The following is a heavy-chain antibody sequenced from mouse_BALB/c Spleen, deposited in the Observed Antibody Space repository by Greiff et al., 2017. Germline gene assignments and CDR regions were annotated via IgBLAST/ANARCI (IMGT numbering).Heavy chain of an antibody. Sequence: QVQLKESGPGLVAPSQSLSITCTVSGFSLTGYGVNWVRQPPGKGLEWLGMIWGDGSTDYNSALKSRLSISKDNSKSQVFLKMNSLQTDDTARYYCAREELLYAMDDWGQGTSVTVSS. CDR3: AREELLYAMDD. CDR1: GFSLTGYG. J-gene: IGHJ4*01. V-gene: IGHV2-6-7*01. CDR2: IWGDGST. D-gene: IGHD1-3*01.